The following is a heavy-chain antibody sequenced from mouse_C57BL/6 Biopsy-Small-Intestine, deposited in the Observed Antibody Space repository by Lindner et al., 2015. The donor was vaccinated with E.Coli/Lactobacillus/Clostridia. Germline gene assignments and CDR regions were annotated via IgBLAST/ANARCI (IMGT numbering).Heavy chain of an antibody. D-gene: IGHD2-1*01. V-gene: IGHV1-20*01. Sequence: VQLQESGPELVKSGASVKISCKASGYSFTGYFMNWVKQSHGKSLEWIGRINPYNGDTFYNQKFKGKATLTVDKSSSTAHMELRSLTSEDSAVYYCARGSYGNSNGYAMDYWGQGTSVTVSS. CDR3: ARGSYGNSNGYAMDY. J-gene: IGHJ4*01. CDR2: INPYNGDT. CDR1: GYSFTGYF.